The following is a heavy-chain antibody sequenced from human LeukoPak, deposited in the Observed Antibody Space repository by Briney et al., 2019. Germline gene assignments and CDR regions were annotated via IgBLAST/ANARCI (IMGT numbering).Heavy chain of an antibody. D-gene: IGHD4-23*01. CDR3: ARNSGDY. CDR1: GGSISDFY. Sequence: SETLSLTCTVSGGSISDFYWSWIRQPAGKGLEWIGRIYSSGNTNYNPSLKSRVTMSLDASKNQFSLKLSSVTAADTAVYYCARNSGDYWGQGTLVTVSS. J-gene: IGHJ4*02. V-gene: IGHV4-4*07. CDR2: IYSSGNT.